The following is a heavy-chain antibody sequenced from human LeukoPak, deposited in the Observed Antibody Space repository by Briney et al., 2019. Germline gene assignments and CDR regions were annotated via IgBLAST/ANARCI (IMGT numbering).Heavy chain of an antibody. D-gene: IGHD5-12*01. V-gene: IGHV3-53*01. CDR2: IYSGGIT. CDR1: GFTVSSNY. J-gene: IGHJ4*02. Sequence: GGSLRLSCAASGFTVSSNYMSWVRQAPGKGLEWVSAIYSGGITYYADSVKGRFTISRDNSKNTLYLQMNNLRAEDTAVYYCAREYTAYGSGYWGQGTLVTVSS. CDR3: AREYTAYGSGY.